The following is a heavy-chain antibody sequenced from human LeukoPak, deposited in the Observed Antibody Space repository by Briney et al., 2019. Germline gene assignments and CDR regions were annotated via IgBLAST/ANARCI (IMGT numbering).Heavy chain of an antibody. CDR2: INPNRGDT. V-gene: IGHV1-2*02. D-gene: IGHD4-17*01. CDR3: ARSSTVTNPYYYYGMDV. Sequence: GASVKVSCKASGYTFTGHYMHWVRQAPGQGLEWMGWINPNRGDTNYAQKFQDSVTMTRDTSCSTAYMELRRLTSDDTAVYYCARSSTVTNPYYYYGMDVWGQGTTVTVSS. J-gene: IGHJ6*02. CDR1: GYTFTGHY.